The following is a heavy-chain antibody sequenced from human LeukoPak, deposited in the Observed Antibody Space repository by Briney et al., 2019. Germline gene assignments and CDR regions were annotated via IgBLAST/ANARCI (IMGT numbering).Heavy chain of an antibody. Sequence: SETLSLTCTVSGGSISSSTYYWGWIRQPPGKGLEWIGSIYYSGSTYYNPSLKSRVTISVDTSKNQFSLKLSSVTAADTAVYYCARRTYYDFWSKRPPFYSWGQGTLVTVSS. D-gene: IGHD3-3*01. CDR1: GGSISSSTYY. J-gene: IGHJ4*02. V-gene: IGHV4-39*01. CDR3: ARRTYYDFWSKRPPFYS. CDR2: IYYSGST.